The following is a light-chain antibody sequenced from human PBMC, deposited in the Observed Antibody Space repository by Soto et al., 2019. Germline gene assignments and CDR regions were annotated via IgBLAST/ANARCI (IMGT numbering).Light chain of an antibody. J-gene: IGKJ3*01. Sequence: DLQMTQSPSSLSASVGARVSITCQASEDIRTSLSWFQHKPGRAPKLLIYGASYLETGVPSRFRGSGSGTDFTLTISSLQPEDIATYYCQHFNNLPPFTFGPGTRVDIK. V-gene: IGKV1-33*01. CDR2: GAS. CDR1: EDIRTS. CDR3: QHFNNLPPFT.